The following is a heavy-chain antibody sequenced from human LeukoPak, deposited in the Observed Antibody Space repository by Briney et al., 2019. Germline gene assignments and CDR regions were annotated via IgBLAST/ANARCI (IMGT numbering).Heavy chain of an antibody. V-gene: IGHV3-53*01. D-gene: IGHD1-1*01. CDR3: AIDPGPGSNWFDP. CDR2: IYSGGST. Sequence: GGSLRLSCAASRLSFERMYMSWVRQAPGKGLEWASVIYSGGSTYYADSVKGRFTISRDNSKNTLYLQMNSLRAEDTAVYYCAIDPGPGSNWFDPWGQGTLVTVSS. CDR1: RLSFERMY. J-gene: IGHJ5*02.